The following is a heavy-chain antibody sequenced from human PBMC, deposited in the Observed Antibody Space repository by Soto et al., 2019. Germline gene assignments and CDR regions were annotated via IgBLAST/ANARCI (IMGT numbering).Heavy chain of an antibody. V-gene: IGHV3-15*07. J-gene: IGHJ4*02. CDR1: GFTFSNAW. D-gene: IGHD5-18*01. CDR2: IKSKTDGGTT. CDR3: TTGSGFDTAMAPYPFDY. Sequence: GGSLRLSCAASGFTFSNAWMNWVRQAPGKGLEWVGRIKSKTDGGTTKYAAPVKGRFTISRDDSKNTLYLQMNSLKTEDPAGYYCTTGSGFDTAMAPYPFDYWGQGTLVTVSS.